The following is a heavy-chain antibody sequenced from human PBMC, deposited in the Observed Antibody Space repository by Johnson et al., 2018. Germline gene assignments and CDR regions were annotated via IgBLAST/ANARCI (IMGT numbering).Heavy chain of an antibody. CDR1: GGSISSYY. CDR3: ARGAAAGTCSYCADAFDI. V-gene: IGHV4-59*01. CDR2: IYYSGST. J-gene: IGHJ3*02. D-gene: IGHD6-13*01. Sequence: QVQLQESGPGLVKPSETLSLTCTVSGGSISSYYWSWIRQPPGKGLEWIGYIYYSGSTNYNPSLKSRVTISVDTSKNQFSLKLSSVTAADTAMYYGARGAAAGTCSYCADAFDIWGQGTMVTVSS.